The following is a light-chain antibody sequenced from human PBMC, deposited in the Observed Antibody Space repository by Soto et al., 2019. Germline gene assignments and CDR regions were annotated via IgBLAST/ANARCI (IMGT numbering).Light chain of an antibody. CDR2: EVS. CDR3: SSYTSSSTPSVV. V-gene: IGLV2-14*01. Sequence: QSARTQPASVSGSPGQSITISCTGTSSDVGGYNYVSWYQQHPGKAPKLMIYEVSNRPSGVSNRFSGSKSGNTASLTISGLQAEDEADYYCSSYTSSSTPSVVFGGGTKLTVL. CDR1: SSDVGGYNY. J-gene: IGLJ2*01.